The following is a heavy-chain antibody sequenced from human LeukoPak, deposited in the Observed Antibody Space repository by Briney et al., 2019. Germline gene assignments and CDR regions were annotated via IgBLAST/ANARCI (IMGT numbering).Heavy chain of an antibody. J-gene: IGHJ4*02. CDR2: IYYSGST. CDR3: ARSTFGGVIAYYFDY. D-gene: IGHD3-16*02. Sequence: SETLSLTCTVSGGSISSYYWSWIRQPPGKGLEWIGYIYYSGSTNYNPSLKSRVTISVDTSRNQFSLKLSSVTAADTAVYYCARSTFGGVIAYYFDYWGQGTLVTVSS. V-gene: IGHV4-59*01. CDR1: GGSISSYY.